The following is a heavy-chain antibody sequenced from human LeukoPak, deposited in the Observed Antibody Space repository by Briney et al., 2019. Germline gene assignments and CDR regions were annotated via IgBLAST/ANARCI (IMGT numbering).Heavy chain of an antibody. V-gene: IGHV4-59*08. CDR1: GGSFSGYY. D-gene: IGHD6-13*01. CDR3: ARHSSSGWYEVDY. CDR2: IYHSGAT. J-gene: IGHJ4*02. Sequence: PSETLSLTCAVYGGSFSGYYWSWIRQSPGKGLEWIGYIYHSGATDYNPSLKSRVTISVDTSKNQFSLNLSSVTAADTAVYHCARHSSSGWYEVDYWGQGTLVTVSS.